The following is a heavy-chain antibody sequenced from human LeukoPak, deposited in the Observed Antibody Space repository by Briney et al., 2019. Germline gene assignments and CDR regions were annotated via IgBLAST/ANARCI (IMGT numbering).Heavy chain of an antibody. Sequence: SETLSLTCTVSGGSFSTSYWSRIRQPPGKGLQWIGYIYYNGNTNYNPSLKRRVTMSVDTSRSQFSLKLTSVTAADTAVYYCASLDYWGQGTLVTVSS. CDR3: ASLDY. V-gene: IGHV4-59*01. CDR2: IYYNGNT. CDR1: GGSFSTSY. J-gene: IGHJ4*02.